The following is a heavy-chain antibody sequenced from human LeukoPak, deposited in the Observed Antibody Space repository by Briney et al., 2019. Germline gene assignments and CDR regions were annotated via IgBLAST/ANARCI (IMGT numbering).Heavy chain of an antibody. D-gene: IGHD6-19*01. CDR1: GYTLTELS. J-gene: IGHJ4*02. Sequence: ASVKVSCKVSGYTLTELSMHWVRQAPGKGLEWMGGFDPEDGETIYAQKFQGRVTMTRDTSTSTVYMELSSLRSEDTAVYYCAREAVSFVAVANDGYFDFWGQGSLVIVSS. CDR3: AREAVSFVAVANDGYFDF. CDR2: FDPEDGET. V-gene: IGHV1-24*01.